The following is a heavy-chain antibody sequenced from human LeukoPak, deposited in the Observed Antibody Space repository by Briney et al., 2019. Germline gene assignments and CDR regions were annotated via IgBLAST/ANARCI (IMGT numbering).Heavy chain of an antibody. CDR2: ISAYNGNT. CDR1: GYTFTSYG. CDR3: ASVGDSSGYYWFDP. D-gene: IGHD3-22*01. J-gene: IGHJ5*02. V-gene: IGHV1-18*01. Sequence: VASGKVSCKASGYTFTSYGISWVRQAPGQGLEWMGWISAYNGNTNYAQKLQGRVTMTTDTSTSTAYMELRSLRSDDTAVYYCASVGDSSGYYWFDPWGQGTLVTVSS.